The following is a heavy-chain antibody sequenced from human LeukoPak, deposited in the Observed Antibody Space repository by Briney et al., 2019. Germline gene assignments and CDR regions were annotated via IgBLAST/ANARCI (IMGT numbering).Heavy chain of an antibody. CDR1: GGSISSSNW. J-gene: IGHJ4*02. CDR2: IYHSGST. Sequence: SETLSLTCAVSGGSISSSNWWSWVRQPPGKGLEWIGEIYHSGSTNYNPSLKSRVTISVDKSKNQFSLKLSSVTAADTAVYYCARVTAAVRWLHQAGGPRHFVYWGQGTLVTVSS. D-gene: IGHD5-24*01. CDR3: ARVTAAVRWLHQAGGPRHFVY. V-gene: IGHV4-4*02.